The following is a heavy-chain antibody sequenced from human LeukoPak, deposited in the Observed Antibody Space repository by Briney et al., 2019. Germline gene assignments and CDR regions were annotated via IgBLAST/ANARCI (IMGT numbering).Heavy chain of an antibody. J-gene: IGHJ3*02. V-gene: IGHV4-59*01. CDR1: GGSISSYY. CDR2: IYYSGST. D-gene: IGHD3-22*01. Sequence: SETLSLTCTVSGGSISSYYWSRIRQPPGKGLEWIGYIYYSGSTNYNPSLKSRVTISVDTSKNQFSLKLSSVTAADTAVYCCARDREFYDSSGAFDIWGQGTMVTVSS. CDR3: ARDREFYDSSGAFDI.